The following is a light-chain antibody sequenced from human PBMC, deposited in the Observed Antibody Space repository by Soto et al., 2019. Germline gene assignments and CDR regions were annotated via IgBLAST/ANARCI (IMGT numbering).Light chain of an antibody. CDR1: QSVSSSY. Sequence: IILTQSPGTLSLSPGERVTLSCRASQSVSSSYLAWYQQKPGQAPRLLIYGASSRATGIPDRFSGSGSGTDFILTISRLEPEDFEVYYCQQYGRSPWTFGQGTKVDIK. V-gene: IGKV3-20*01. CDR2: GAS. J-gene: IGKJ1*01. CDR3: QQYGRSPWT.